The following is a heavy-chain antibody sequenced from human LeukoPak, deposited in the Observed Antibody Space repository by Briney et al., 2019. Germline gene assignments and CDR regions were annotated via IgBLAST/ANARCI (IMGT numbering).Heavy chain of an antibody. CDR2: ISYDGSNK. D-gene: IGHD3-3*01. CDR3: ARNNYDFWSGYYYYGMDV. J-gene: IGHJ6*02. CDR1: GFTFSSYA. Sequence: GSLRLSCAASGFTFSSYAMHWVRQAPGKGLEWVAVISYDGSNKYYADSVKGRFTISRDNAKNSLYLQMNSLRAEDTAVYYCARNNYDFWSGYYYYGMDVWGQGTTVTVSS. V-gene: IGHV3-30-3*01.